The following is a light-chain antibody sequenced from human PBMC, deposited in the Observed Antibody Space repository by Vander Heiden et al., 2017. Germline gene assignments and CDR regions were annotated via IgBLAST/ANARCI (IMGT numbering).Light chain of an antibody. J-gene: IGLJ2*01. CDR2: EVT. CDR1: SSDVGGYNY. V-gene: IGLV2-8*01. Sequence: QSALTQPPSASGSPGQSVTIPCTGTSSDVGGYNYVSWYQQHPGKAPKLMIDEVTQRPSGVPNRFSGSKSGNTASLTVSGLQTEDEADYYCSSYAGSNNRVVFGGGTKLTVL. CDR3: SSYAGSNNRVV.